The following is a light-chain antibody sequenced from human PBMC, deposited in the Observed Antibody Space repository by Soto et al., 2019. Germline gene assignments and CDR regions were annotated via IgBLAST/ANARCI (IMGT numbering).Light chain of an antibody. CDR1: SSDVGNSNY. CDR2: EVN. Sequence: QSALTQPPSASGSPGQSVTISCTGTSSDVGNSNYVSWYQQHPGKAPKLMIYEVNKRPSGVPDRFSGSKSGNTASLTVSGLQLEDGADYYCSSSAGSNNLVFGGGTKLTVL. V-gene: IGLV2-8*01. J-gene: IGLJ2*01. CDR3: SSSAGSNNLV.